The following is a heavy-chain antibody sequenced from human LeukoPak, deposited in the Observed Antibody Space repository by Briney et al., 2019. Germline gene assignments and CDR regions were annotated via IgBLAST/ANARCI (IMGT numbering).Heavy chain of an antibody. CDR1: GYTFTSSS. CDR2: INPSGGST. CDR3: ARDLGYSYGFELNHAFDI. Sequence: ASVKVSCKASGYTFTSSSMHCVRQAPGQGLEWMGLINPSGGSTSSAQKFKGRVTMPRDTSTSTVHMELRSMRSEDTAVYYCARDLGYSYGFELNHAFDIWGQGTMVTVSS. D-gene: IGHD5-18*01. J-gene: IGHJ3*02. V-gene: IGHV1-46*01.